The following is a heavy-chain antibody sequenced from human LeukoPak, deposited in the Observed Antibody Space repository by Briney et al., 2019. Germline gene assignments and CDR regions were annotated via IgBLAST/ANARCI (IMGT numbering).Heavy chain of an antibody. D-gene: IGHD5-18*01. CDR3: AREGVDTALYHYYYMDV. J-gene: IGHJ6*03. CDR2: ISGSGGST. Sequence: GGSLRLSCAASGFTFSSYAMSWVRQAPGKGLEWVSLISGSGGSTYYADSVKGRFTISRDNSKNTLYLQMNSLRAEDTAVYYCAREGVDTALYHYYYMDVWGKGTTVTVSS. CDR1: GFTFSSYA. V-gene: IGHV3-23*01.